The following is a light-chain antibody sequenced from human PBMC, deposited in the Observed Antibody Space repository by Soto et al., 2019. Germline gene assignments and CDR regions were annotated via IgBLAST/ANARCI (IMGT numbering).Light chain of an antibody. CDR3: CSYAGSRWM. Sequence: QSALTQPASVSGXPXQSXTVSCTXSSXDIGNFNLVSWYQQYPGKAPKLILYEVNKRPLGVSDRFSGSKSGNTASLTISGLQAEDEADYHCCSYAGSRWMFGGGTKLTVL. CDR2: EVN. V-gene: IGLV2-23*02. CDR1: SXDIGNFNL. J-gene: IGLJ3*02.